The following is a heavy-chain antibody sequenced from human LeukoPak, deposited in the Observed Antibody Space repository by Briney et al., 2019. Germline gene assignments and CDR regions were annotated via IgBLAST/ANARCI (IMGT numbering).Heavy chain of an antibody. V-gene: IGHV3-43*02. J-gene: IGHJ4*02. CDR2: ISWDGGIT. D-gene: IGHD5-12*01. Sequence: GGSLRLSCAASGFTFSSYAMSWVRQAPGKGLEWVSLISWDGGITYYADSVRGRFTISRDNSKNSLSLEMNSLRTEDTALYYCAKDSNTGGYSFGSWGQGTLVTVTS. CDR1: GFTFSSYA. CDR3: AKDSNTGGYSFGS.